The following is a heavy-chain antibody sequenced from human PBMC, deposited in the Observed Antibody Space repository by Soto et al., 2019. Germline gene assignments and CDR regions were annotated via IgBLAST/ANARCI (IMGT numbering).Heavy chain of an antibody. J-gene: IGHJ6*02. CDR2: ISYEGSNT. D-gene: IGHD1-1*01. CDR1: GFTFDTYG. Sequence: QVHLVESGGGVVQPGRSLRLSCVASGFTFDTYGIHWVRQAPGKGLQWVALISYEGSNTYYADSVRGRFTSSRDNSKNTLYLQINALRPEDTGVYYCARVTPGNNLYYFSGLDVWGQGTSVTVSS. V-gene: IGHV3-30-3*01. CDR3: ARVTPGNNLYYFSGLDV.